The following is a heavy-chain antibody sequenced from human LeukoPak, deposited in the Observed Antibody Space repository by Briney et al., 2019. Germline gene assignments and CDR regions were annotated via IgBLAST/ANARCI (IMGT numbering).Heavy chain of an antibody. CDR2: IYYSGST. J-gene: IGHJ5*02. CDR1: GGSISSGDYY. Sequence: SQTLSLTCTVSGGSISSGDYYWSWIRQPPGKGLEWIGYIYYSGSTYYNPSLKSRVTISVDTSKNQFSLKLSSVTAADTAVYYCARYYDFWSGLLANWFDPWGQGTLVTVSS. CDR3: ARYYDFWSGLLANWFDP. D-gene: IGHD3-3*01. V-gene: IGHV4-30-4*08.